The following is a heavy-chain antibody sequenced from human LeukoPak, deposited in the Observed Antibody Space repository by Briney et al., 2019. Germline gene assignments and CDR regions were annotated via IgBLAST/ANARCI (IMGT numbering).Heavy chain of an antibody. CDR3: AEPTFQH. V-gene: IGHV3-30-3*01. D-gene: IGHD1-14*01. CDR1: GFTFSSYA. CDR2: ISYDGSNK. Sequence: PGGSLRLSCAASGFTFSSYAMHWVRQAPGKGLEWVAVISYDGSNKYYADSVKGRFTISRDNSKNTLYLQMNSPRAEDTAVYYCAEPTFQHWGQGTLVTVSS. J-gene: IGHJ1*01.